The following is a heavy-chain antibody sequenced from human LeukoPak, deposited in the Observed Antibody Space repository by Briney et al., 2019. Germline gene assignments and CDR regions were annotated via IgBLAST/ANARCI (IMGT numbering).Heavy chain of an antibody. D-gene: IGHD2-2*01. Sequence: SETLSLTCAVYGGSFSGYYWSWIRQPPGKGLEWIGEINHSGSTNYNPPLKSRVTISVDTSKNQFSLKLSSVTAADTAVYYCARSLPYCSSTSCYYYYMDVWGKGTTVTVSS. CDR2: INHSGST. CDR1: GGSFSGYY. V-gene: IGHV4-34*01. J-gene: IGHJ6*03. CDR3: ARSLPYCSSTSCYYYYMDV.